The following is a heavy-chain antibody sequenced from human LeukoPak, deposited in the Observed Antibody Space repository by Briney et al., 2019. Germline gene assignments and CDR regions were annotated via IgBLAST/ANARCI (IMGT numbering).Heavy chain of an antibody. CDR2: IYSGGST. CDR3: TSVAGYYDSSGYFRLRDY. J-gene: IGHJ4*02. V-gene: IGHV3-66*01. CDR1: GFTVSSNY. Sequence: AGGSLRLSCAASGFTVSSNYMSWVRQAPGKGLEWVSVIYSGGSTYYADSVKGRFTISRDNSKNTLYLQMNSLKTEDTAVYYCTSVAGYYDSSGYFRLRDYWGQGTLVTVSS. D-gene: IGHD3-22*01.